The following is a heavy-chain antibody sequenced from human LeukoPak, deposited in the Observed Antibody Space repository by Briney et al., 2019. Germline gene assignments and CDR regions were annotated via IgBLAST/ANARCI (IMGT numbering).Heavy chain of an antibody. CDR3: ARDRVVLRFLEWQPYYYYYMDV. CDR1: GFTFSNYA. D-gene: IGHD3-3*01. CDR2: INPSGGST. V-gene: IGHV1-46*01. Sequence: GGSLRLSCAASGFTFSNYAMSWVRQAPGKGLEWMGIINPSGGSTSYAQKFQGRVTMTRDMSTSTVYMELSSLRSEDTAVYYCARDRVVLRFLEWQPYYYYYMDVWGKGTTVTVSS. J-gene: IGHJ6*03.